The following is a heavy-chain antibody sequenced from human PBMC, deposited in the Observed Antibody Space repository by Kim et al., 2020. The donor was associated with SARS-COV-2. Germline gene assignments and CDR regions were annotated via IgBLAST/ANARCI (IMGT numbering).Heavy chain of an antibody. V-gene: IGHV7-4-1*02. Sequence: ASVKVSCKASGYTFTMNAISWVRQAPGQGLEWMGWINTDTGNPTYAQAFTRRFVFSVDTSVTTAYLHISSLAPEDTALYYFTRVIWGTYRYTDYWGQGTL. CDR3: TRVIWGTYRYTDY. CDR1: GYTFTMNA. CDR2: INTDTGNP. D-gene: IGHD3-16*02. J-gene: IGHJ4*02.